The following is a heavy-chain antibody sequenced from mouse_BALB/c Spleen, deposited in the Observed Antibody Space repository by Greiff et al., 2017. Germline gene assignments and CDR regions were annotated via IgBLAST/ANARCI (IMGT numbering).Heavy chain of an antibody. D-gene: IGHD2-3*01. Sequence: VKLVESGPGLVAPSQSLSITCTVSGFSLTSYGVHWVRQPPGKGLEWLGVIWAGGSTNYNSALMSRLSISKDNSKSQVFLKMNSLQTDDTAMYYCARDLGDGYSWFAYWGQGTLVTVSA. CDR3: ARDLGDGYSWFAY. V-gene: IGHV2-9*02. CDR1: GFSLTSYG. CDR2: IWAGGST. J-gene: IGHJ3*01.